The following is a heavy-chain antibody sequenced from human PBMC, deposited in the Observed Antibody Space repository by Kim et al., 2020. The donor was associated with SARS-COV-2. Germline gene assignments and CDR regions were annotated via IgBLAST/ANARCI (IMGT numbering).Heavy chain of an antibody. Sequence: ASVKVSCKASGYTFTSYYMHWVRQAPGQGLEWMGIINPSGGSTSYAQKFQGRVTMTRDTSTSTVYMELSSLRSEDTAVYYCARLGGYCSSTSCRSDRYYYYYYGMDDWGQGTTVTVSS. CDR3: ARLGGYCSSTSCRSDRYYYYYYGMDD. J-gene: IGHJ6*02. CDR1: GYTFTSYY. D-gene: IGHD2-2*01. CDR2: INPSGGST. V-gene: IGHV1-46*01.